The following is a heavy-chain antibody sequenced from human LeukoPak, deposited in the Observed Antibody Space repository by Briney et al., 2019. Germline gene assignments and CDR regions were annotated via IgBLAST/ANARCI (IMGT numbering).Heavy chain of an antibody. CDR1: GGSISSYY. D-gene: IGHD6-19*01. V-gene: IGHV4-59*01. J-gene: IGHJ4*02. Sequence: SETLSLTCTVSGGSISSYYWSWIRQPPGKGLEWIGYIYYSGSTNYNPSLKSRVTISVDTSKNQFSLKLSSVTAADTAVYYCARERRSGKYYFDYWGQGTLVTVSS. CDR2: IYYSGST. CDR3: ARERRSGKYYFDY.